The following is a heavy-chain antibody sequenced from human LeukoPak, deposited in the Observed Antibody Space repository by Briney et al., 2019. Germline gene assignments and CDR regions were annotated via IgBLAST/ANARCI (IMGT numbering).Heavy chain of an antibody. CDR1: GFTFSSYG. V-gene: IGHV3-30*02. D-gene: IGHD3-22*01. Sequence: GGSLRLTCAASGFTFSSYGMHWVRQAPGKGLEWVAFIRHDGSNKYYADSVKGRFTISRDNAKNSLYLQMNSLRAEDTALYYCAKDIGPFKDDSSGFDYWGQGTLVTVSS. CDR3: AKDIGPFKDDSSGFDY. J-gene: IGHJ4*02. CDR2: IRHDGSNK.